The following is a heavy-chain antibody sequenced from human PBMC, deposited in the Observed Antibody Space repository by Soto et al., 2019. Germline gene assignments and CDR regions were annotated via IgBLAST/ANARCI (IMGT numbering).Heavy chain of an antibody. Sequence: GGSLRLSCAASGFTFSSYAMSWVRQAPGKGLGWVSAISGSGGSTYYADSVKGRFTISRDNSKNTLYLQMNSLRAEDTAVYYCAKPRISDYYYGMDVWGQGTTVTVSS. CDR1: GFTFSSYA. J-gene: IGHJ6*02. V-gene: IGHV3-23*01. CDR2: ISGSGGST. CDR3: AKPRISDYYYGMDV. D-gene: IGHD3-3*01.